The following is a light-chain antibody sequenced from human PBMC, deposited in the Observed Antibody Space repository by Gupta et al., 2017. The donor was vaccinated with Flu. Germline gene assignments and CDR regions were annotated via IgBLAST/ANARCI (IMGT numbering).Light chain of an antibody. CDR3: QQYYSSPLT. J-gene: IGKJ4*01. CDR1: QSVLYSSNNKNY. CDR2: WAS. Sequence: NCKSSQSVLYSSNNKNYLAWYQQKPGQPPKLLIYWASTRESGVPERFSGSGSGTDFTLPISSLQAEDVAVYYCQQYYSSPLTFGGGTKVEIK. V-gene: IGKV4-1*01.